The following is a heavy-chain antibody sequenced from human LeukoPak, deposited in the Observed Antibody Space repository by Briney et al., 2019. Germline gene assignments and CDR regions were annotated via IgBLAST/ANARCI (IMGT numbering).Heavy chain of an antibody. D-gene: IGHD1-26*01. Sequence: ASVKVSCKAPGYTFTGYYLHWVRQAPGQGLEWMGCVNPNSGDTNYAQKFQGSVTMTRDTSISTVYMELSRLRSDDTAVYYCARASGSYWWFDSWGQGTLVTVSS. V-gene: IGHV1-2*02. CDR1: GYTFTGYY. J-gene: IGHJ5*01. CDR3: ARASGSYWWFDS. CDR2: VNPNSGDT.